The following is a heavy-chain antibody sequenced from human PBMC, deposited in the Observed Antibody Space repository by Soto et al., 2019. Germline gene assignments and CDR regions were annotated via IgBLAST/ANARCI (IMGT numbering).Heavy chain of an antibody. CDR3: AREDGPTGIAAAGTRFDP. J-gene: IGHJ5*02. CDR2: INAGNGNT. Sequence: QVQLVQSGAEVKKPGASVKVSCKASGYTFTSYAMHWVRQAPGQRLEWMGWINAGNGNTKYSQKFQGRVTIARDTSASTAYMELSSLRSEDTAVYYCAREDGPTGIAAAGTRFDPWGQGTLVTVSS. D-gene: IGHD6-13*01. V-gene: IGHV1-3*01. CDR1: GYTFTSYA.